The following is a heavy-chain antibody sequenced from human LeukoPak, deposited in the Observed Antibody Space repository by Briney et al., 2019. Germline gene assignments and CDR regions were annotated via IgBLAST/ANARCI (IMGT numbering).Heavy chain of an antibody. CDR3: ARDQGLTAPPPYGLDV. CDR2: IIPVLNIT. V-gene: IGHV1-69*04. J-gene: IGHJ6*02. Sequence: SVKVSCKTSGGTFSRSAITWVRQAPGQGLEWMGRIIPVLNITSYAQKFQGRVTITADTYTSTVYMELSSLRSEETAVYYCARDQGLTAPPPYGLDVWGQGTTVIVSS. D-gene: IGHD5-18*01. CDR1: GGTFSRSA.